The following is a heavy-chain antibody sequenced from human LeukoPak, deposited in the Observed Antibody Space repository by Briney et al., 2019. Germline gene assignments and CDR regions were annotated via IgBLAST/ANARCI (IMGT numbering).Heavy chain of an antibody. Sequence: GGSLRLSCAASGFTFSNYEMHWVRQAPGKGLEWVSYISSSGSDIYYADSVKGRFTISRDNAKNSLYLHMNSLRAEDTAVYYCAELGITMIGGVWGKGTTVTVFS. CDR2: ISSSGSDI. CDR1: GFTFSNYE. D-gene: IGHD3-10*02. J-gene: IGHJ6*04. V-gene: IGHV3-48*03. CDR3: AELGITMIGGV.